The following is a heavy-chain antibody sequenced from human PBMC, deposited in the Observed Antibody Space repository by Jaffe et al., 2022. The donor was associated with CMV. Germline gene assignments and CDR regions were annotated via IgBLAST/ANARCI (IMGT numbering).Heavy chain of an antibody. J-gene: IGHJ5*02. CDR3: ARGGGPQDIVVVVAATPGANWFDP. CDR2: INPNSGGT. D-gene: IGHD2-15*01. CDR1: GYTFTGYY. Sequence: QVQLVQSGAEVKKPGASVKVSCKASGYTFTGYYMHWVRQAPGQGLEWMGWINPNSGGTNYAQKFQGWVTMTRDTSISTAYMELSRLRSDDTAVYYCARGGGPQDIVVVVAATPGANWFDPWGQGTLVTVSS. V-gene: IGHV1-2*04.